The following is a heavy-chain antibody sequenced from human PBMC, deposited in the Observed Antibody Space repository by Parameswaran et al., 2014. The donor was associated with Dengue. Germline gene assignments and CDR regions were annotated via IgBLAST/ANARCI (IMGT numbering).Heavy chain of an antibody. J-gene: IGHJ6*02. V-gene: IGHV1-2*04. CDR3: ARGADTAMEYYYYGMDV. CDR2: INPNSGGT. Sequence: WVRQAPGQGLEWMGWINPNSGGTNYAQKFQGWVTMTRDTSISTAYMELSRLRSDDTAVYYCARGADTAMEYYYYGMDVWGQGTTVTVSS. D-gene: IGHD5-18*01.